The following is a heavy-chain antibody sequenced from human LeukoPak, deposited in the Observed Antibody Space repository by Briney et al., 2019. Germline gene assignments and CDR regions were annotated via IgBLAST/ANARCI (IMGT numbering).Heavy chain of an antibody. Sequence: SETLSLTCTVSGGSISSHYWSWIRQPPGKGLEWIGYIYYSGSTNYNPSLKSRVTISVDTSKNQFSLKLSSVTAADTAVYYCARTNYYDSSGYRYYYYYYMDVWGKGTTVIVSS. J-gene: IGHJ6*03. CDR1: GGSISSHY. D-gene: IGHD3-22*01. V-gene: IGHV4-59*11. CDR2: IYYSGST. CDR3: ARTNYYDSSGYRYYYYYYMDV.